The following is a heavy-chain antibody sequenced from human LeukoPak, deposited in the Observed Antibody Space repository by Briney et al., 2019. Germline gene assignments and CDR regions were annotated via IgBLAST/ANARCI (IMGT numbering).Heavy chain of an antibody. CDR1: GFTFSSYS. Sequence: GGSLRLSCAASGFTFSSYSMNSVRQAPGKGLEWDSSISSSSSYIYYADSVKGRFTISRDNAKNSLYLQTNSLRTEDTALYYCAKDIGGNGGSFDYWGQGTLVTVSS. CDR3: AKDIGGNGGSFDY. CDR2: ISSSSSYI. J-gene: IGHJ4*02. V-gene: IGHV3-21*04. D-gene: IGHD1-14*01.